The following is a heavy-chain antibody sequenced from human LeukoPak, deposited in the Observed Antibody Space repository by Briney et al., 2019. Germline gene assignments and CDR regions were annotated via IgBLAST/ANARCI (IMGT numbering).Heavy chain of an antibody. J-gene: IGHJ4*02. D-gene: IGHD3-9*01. CDR3: AKDPDYDILTGYYFYY. Sequence: PGRSLRLSCAASGFTFDDYAMHWVRQAPGKGLEWVSGISWNSGSIGYADSVKGRFTISRDNAKNSLYLQMNSLRAEDTAFYYCAKDPDYDILTGYYFYYWGQGTLVTVSS. CDR1: GFTFDDYA. CDR2: ISWNSGSI. V-gene: IGHV3-9*01.